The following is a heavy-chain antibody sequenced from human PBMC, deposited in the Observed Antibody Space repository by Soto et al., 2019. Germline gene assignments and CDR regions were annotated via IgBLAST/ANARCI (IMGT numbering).Heavy chain of an antibody. CDR2: INHSGST. CDR1: GGSISSDY. J-gene: IGHJ6*02. CDR3: ARVSGIYYYGMDV. D-gene: IGHD3-10*01. Sequence: SETLSLTCTVSGGSISSDYWSRIRQPPGKGLEWIGEINHSGSTNYNPSLKSRVTISVDTSKNQFSLKLSSVTAADTAVYYCARVSGIYYYGMDVWGQGTTVTVSS. V-gene: IGHV4-34*01.